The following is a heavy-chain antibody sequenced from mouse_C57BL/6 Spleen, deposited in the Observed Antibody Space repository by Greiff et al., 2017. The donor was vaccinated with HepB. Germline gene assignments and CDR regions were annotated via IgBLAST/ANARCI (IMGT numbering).Heavy chain of an antibody. CDR3: ARYPSDYDWFAY. V-gene: IGHV1-80*01. J-gene: IGHJ3*01. D-gene: IGHD2-4*01. Sequence: VQLQESGAELVKPGASVKISCKASGYAFSSYWMNWVKQRPGKGLEWIGQIYPGDGDTNYNGKFKGKATLTADKSSSTAYMQLSSLTSEDSAVYFCARYPSDYDWFAYWGQGTLVTVSA. CDR1: GYAFSSYW. CDR2: IYPGDGDT.